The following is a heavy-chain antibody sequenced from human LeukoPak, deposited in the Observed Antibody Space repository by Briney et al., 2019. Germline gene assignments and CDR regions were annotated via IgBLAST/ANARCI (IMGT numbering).Heavy chain of an antibody. CDR3: ARGSGSSWYFYFDY. Sequence: GGSLRLSCAVSGFTFSNYAMNWVRQAPGKGLEWVSAISGNGGGTYYADSVKGRFTISRDNSKNTLYLQMNSLRAEDTALYYCARGSGSSWYFYFDYWGQGTLVTVSS. CDR1: GFTFSNYA. V-gene: IGHV3-23*01. CDR2: ISGNGGGT. J-gene: IGHJ4*02. D-gene: IGHD6-13*01.